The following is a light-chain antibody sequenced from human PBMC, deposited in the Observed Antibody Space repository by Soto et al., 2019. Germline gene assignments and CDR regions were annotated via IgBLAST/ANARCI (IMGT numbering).Light chain of an antibody. V-gene: IGKV3-20*01. CDR3: QQYCCAPLT. J-gene: IGKJ4*01. Sequence: EIVLTQSPGTLSLSAGGGATLSCRASQSVSNNYLAWYQQKPGQAPRLLIHGASTRATGIPDRFSGSGSGTYFTLTIRKLEPEYFAVYYCQQYCCAPLTFGGGTKVEI. CDR2: GAS. CDR1: QSVSNNY.